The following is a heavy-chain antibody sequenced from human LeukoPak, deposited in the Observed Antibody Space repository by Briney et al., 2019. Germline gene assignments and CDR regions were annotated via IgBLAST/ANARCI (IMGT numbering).Heavy chain of an antibody. V-gene: IGHV3-21*01. CDR2: ISSSSCYT. CDR3: ARGPGYSSSWYYFQH. CDR1: GFTFSSYS. Sequence: PGGSLRLSCAASGFTFSSYSMNWVRQAPGKGLEWVSSISSSSCYTYYADSVKGRFTISRDNAKNSLYLQMNSLRAEDTAVCYCARGPGYSSSWYYFQHWGQGTLVTVSS. J-gene: IGHJ1*01. D-gene: IGHD6-13*01.